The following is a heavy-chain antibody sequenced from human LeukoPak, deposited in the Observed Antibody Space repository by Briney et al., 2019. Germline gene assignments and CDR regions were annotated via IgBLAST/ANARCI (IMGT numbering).Heavy chain of an antibody. CDR2: IDWDDDK. V-gene: IGHV2-70*11. J-gene: IGHJ4*02. Sequence: SGPALVKPTQTLTLTCTFSGFSLSTSGMCVSWIRQPPGKALEWLARIDWDDDKYYSTSLKTRLIISKDTSKNQVVLTMTNMDPVDTATYYCARQDMTTVTDFDYWGQGTLVTVSS. D-gene: IGHD4-17*01. CDR1: GFSLSTSGMC. CDR3: ARQDMTTVTDFDY.